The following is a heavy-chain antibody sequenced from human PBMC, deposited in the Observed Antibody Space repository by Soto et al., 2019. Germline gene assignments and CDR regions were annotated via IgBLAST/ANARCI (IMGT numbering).Heavy chain of an antibody. J-gene: IGHJ5*02. CDR1: GDSITDYY. CDR3: ARGRRNWFDP. Sequence: SETLSRTCTVSGDSITDYYWSWIRQSPGKGLEWIGYIYYSGSASYNPSLKSRVTISVDTSKNQFSLKMTSVTTADTAVYYCARGRRNWFDPWGQGTLVTVSS. V-gene: IGHV4-59*01. CDR2: IYYSGSA.